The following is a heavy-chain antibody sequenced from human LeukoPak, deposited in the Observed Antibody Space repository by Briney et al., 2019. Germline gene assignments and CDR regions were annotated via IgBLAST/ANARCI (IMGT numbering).Heavy chain of an antibody. J-gene: IGHJ4*02. D-gene: IGHD6-13*01. Sequence: GGSLRLSCAASGFTFRSYWMSWVRQAPGKGLEWVANIKHDGIEKHYVDSVEGRFTVSRDNVESSLYLQMNSLRAEDTAVYFCARLGQLALDYWGQGTLVTVSS. V-gene: IGHV3-7*04. CDR1: GFTFRSYW. CDR3: ARLGQLALDY. CDR2: IKHDGIEK.